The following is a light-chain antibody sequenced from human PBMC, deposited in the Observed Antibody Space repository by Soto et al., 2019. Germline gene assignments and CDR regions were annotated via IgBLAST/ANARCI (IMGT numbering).Light chain of an antibody. CDR1: QGIRND. CDR2: AAS. Sequence: AIQVXQSPSSLSASVGDRVTITCRASQGIRNDLSWYQQKPGKAPKLLIYAASSLQSGVPSRFSGSGSGTDFTLTISSLQPEDFATYYCQQYNSYSTFGQGTRLEIK. CDR3: QQYNSYST. J-gene: IGKJ5*01. V-gene: IGKV1-6*02.